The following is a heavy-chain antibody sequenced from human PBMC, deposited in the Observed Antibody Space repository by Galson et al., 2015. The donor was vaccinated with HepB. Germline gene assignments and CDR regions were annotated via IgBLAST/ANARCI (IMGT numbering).Heavy chain of an antibody. J-gene: IGHJ3*02. Sequence: SLRLSCAASGFTFSSYAMHWVRQAPGKGLEWVAVISYDGSNKYYADSVKGRFTISRDNSKNTLYLQMNSLRAEDTAVYYCVRADYSSGHCDVFHIWGQGTMVTVSS. CDR1: GFTFSSYA. V-gene: IGHV3-30*04. CDR2: ISYDGSNK. D-gene: IGHD6-19*01. CDR3: VRADYSSGHCDVFHI.